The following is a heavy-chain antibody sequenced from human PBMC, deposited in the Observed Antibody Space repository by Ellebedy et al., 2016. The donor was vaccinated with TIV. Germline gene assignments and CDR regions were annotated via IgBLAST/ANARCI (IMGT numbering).Heavy chain of an antibody. CDR1: GYSFTTYW. V-gene: IGHV5-51*01. CDR2: IYRGDSDT. D-gene: IGHD6-19*01. J-gene: IGHJ2*01. CDR3: TGVGSGSYWYFDL. Sequence: GESLKISCQGSGYSFTTYWIGWVRQMPGNGLEWMAIIYRGDSDTIYSPSFQGQFTISADNSISTAYLQWNSLKAADTAMYYCTGVGSGSYWYFDLWGRGTLVTVSS.